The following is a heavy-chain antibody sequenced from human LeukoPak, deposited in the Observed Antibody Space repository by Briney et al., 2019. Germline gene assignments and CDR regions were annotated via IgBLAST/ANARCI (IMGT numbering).Heavy chain of an antibody. CDR1: GFTFSSYV. CDR2: NSGGGGST. D-gene: IGHD4-17*01. CDR3: AKGNNYGDFY. Sequence: GGSLRLSCVASGFTFSSYVMSWVRQAPGKGLEWVSSNSGGGGSTYYADSVKGRFTISRDNSKNTLFLQMNSLRAEDTAVYYCAKGNNYGDFYWGQGTVVTVSS. J-gene: IGHJ4*02. V-gene: IGHV3-23*01.